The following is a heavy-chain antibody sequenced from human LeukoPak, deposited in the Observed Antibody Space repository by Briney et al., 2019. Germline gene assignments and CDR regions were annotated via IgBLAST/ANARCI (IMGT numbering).Heavy chain of an antibody. CDR3: AKDRRGYCSSTSCLRGNFDY. Sequence: GGSLRLSCAVSGFTFTTCAMSWVRQAPGKGLEWVSTVSGSGGSAYYADSVKGRFTISRDNSKNTLYLQMNSLRAEDTAVYYCAKDRRGYCSSTSCLRGNFDYWGQGTLVTVSS. CDR1: GFTFTTCA. CDR2: VSGSGGSA. J-gene: IGHJ4*02. V-gene: IGHV3-23*01. D-gene: IGHD2-2*01.